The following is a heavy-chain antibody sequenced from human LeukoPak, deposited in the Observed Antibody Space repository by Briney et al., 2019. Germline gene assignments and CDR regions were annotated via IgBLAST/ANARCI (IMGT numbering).Heavy chain of an antibody. V-gene: IGHV3-66*01. CDR3: ARDNYGSGSYYPFEY. J-gene: IGHJ4*02. Sequence: GGSLRLSCAASGFTVSSNYMSWVRQAPGKGLEWVSVIYSGANTYYTDSVKGRFTISRDNSKNTLYLQMNSLRAEDTAVYYCARDNYGSGSYYPFEYWGQGTLATVSS. CDR1: GFTVSSNY. CDR2: IYSGANT. D-gene: IGHD3-10*01.